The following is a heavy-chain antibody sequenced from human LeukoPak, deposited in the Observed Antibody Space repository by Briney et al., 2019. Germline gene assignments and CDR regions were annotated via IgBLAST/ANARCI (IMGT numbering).Heavy chain of an antibody. J-gene: IGHJ4*02. V-gene: IGHV4-4*07. Sequence: SGTLSLTCTVSGGSISSYYWSWIRQPAGKGLEWIGRIYTSGSTNYNPSLKSRVTMSVDTSKNQFSLKLSSVTAADTAVYYCARESRYSYGPSPDYWGQGTLVTVSS. D-gene: IGHD5-18*01. CDR2: IYTSGST. CDR1: GGSISSYY. CDR3: ARESRYSYGPSPDY.